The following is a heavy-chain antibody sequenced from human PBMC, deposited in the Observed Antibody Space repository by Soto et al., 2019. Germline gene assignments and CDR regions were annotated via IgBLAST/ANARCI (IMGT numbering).Heavy chain of an antibody. CDR1: RYTFTGYY. J-gene: IGHJ6*02. CDR3: ARGPRDIILAGMDV. Sequence: ASVKVSCKASRYTFTGYYMHWVRQAPGRGLEWTGWVSGKTGKTNYAQKLQGRVTITTDTSTSTAYMELRSLRSDDTAVYYWARGPRDIILAGMDVWGQGTTVTVSS. D-gene: IGHD3-10*01. V-gene: IGHV1-18*04. CDR2: VSGKTGKT.